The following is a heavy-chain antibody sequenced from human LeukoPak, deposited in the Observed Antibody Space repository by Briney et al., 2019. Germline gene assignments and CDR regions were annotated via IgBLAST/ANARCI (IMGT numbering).Heavy chain of an antibody. V-gene: IGHV3-15*01. CDR1: GFTFSNAW. CDR3: TTGPLRITMIVVDS. J-gene: IGHJ4*02. CDR2: IKTKTDGVTT. Sequence: PGGSLRLSCAASGFTFSNAWMSWVRQAPGKGLEWVGRIKTKTDGVTTDYAAPVKGRFTTSRDDSKNTLYLQMNSLKTEDTAVYFCTTGPLRITMIVVDSWGQGTLVTVSS. D-gene: IGHD3-22*01.